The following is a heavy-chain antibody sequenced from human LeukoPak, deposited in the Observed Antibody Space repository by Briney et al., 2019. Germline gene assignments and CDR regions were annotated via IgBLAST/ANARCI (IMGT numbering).Heavy chain of an antibody. J-gene: IGHJ4*02. V-gene: IGHV4-39*07. CDR1: GGSISSSSYY. D-gene: IGHD6-19*01. CDR3: ARVNPRSGCLHFDY. Sequence: SETLSLNCTVSGGSISSSSYYWGWLRQPPGKGLGWIGSIYYSGSTYYNPSLKSRVTISVDTSKNQFSLKLSSVTAADTAVYYCARVNPRSGCLHFDYWGQGTLVTVSS. CDR2: IYYSGST.